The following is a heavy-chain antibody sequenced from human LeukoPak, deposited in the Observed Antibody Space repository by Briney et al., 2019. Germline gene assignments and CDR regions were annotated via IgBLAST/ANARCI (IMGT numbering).Heavy chain of an antibody. V-gene: IGHV3-33*01. CDR2: IWSDGSNQ. Sequence: PGGSLRLSCAASGFTFSGYGMHWVRQAPGEGLEWVAVIWSDGSNQYYADSVKGRFAISRDNSKNTLDLQMNSLRPEDTAIYYCARDFSSSSAFDYWGQGTLVTVSS. CDR1: GFTFSGYG. CDR3: ARDFSSSSAFDY. J-gene: IGHJ4*02. D-gene: IGHD6-6*01.